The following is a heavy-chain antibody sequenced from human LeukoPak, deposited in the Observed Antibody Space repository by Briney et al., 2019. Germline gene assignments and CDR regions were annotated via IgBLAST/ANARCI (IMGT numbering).Heavy chain of an antibody. CDR3: ARDAGYNGFGFFDY. Sequence: SETLSLTCTVFGGSISGYYWSWIRQPPGKGLEWIGYISHSGITNFNPSLKSRVSMSVDTSMNQFSLNLFSVTAADTAIYFCARDAGYNGFGFFDYWGQGSLVTVSS. J-gene: IGHJ4*02. CDR2: ISHSGIT. D-gene: IGHD5-24*01. V-gene: IGHV4-59*01. CDR1: GGSISGYY.